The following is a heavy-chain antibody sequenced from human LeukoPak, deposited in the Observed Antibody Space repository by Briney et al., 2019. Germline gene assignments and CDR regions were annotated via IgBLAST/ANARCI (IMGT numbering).Heavy chain of an antibody. V-gene: IGHV3-74*01. Sequence: GGSLRLSCAASGFTFSTYWMHWVRQAPGKGLVWVSRINGDGSSIDYADSVKGRFTISRDNAKNTVYLQMNSVRVEDTAVYFCAKTPKTGSFDFWGQGSLVTVSS. J-gene: IGHJ4*02. CDR1: GFTFSTYW. D-gene: IGHD7-27*01. CDR3: AKTPKTGSFDF. CDR2: INGDGSSI.